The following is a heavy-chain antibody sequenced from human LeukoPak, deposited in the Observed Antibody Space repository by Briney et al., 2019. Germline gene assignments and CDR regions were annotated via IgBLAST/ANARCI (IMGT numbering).Heavy chain of an antibody. CDR1: GGSISSSSYY. CDR2: IYYSGST. D-gene: IGHD6-13*01. CDR3: ARLGLSSSWVIDY. Sequence: SETLSLTCTVSGGSISSSSYYWGWIRQPPGQGLEWIGSIYYSGSTYYNPSLKSRVTISVDTSKNQFSLKLSSVTAADTAVYYCARLGLSSSWVIDYWGQGTLVTVSS. V-gene: IGHV4-39*01. J-gene: IGHJ4*02.